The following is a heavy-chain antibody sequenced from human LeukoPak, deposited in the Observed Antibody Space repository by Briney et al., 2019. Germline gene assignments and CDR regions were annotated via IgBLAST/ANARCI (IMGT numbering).Heavy chain of an antibody. CDR1: GYSISSGYY. Sequence: PSETLSLTCAVSGYSISSGYYWGWIRQPPGKGLEGIGGIYHSGSTYYNPSLKRGVTISVDTSKNHFSLKLSSVTAADPAVYYCARHRFGCSSTSCYPEYDPWGQGTLVTVSS. CDR3: ARHRFGCSSTSCYPEYDP. V-gene: IGHV4-38-2*01. CDR2: IYHSGST. J-gene: IGHJ5*02. D-gene: IGHD2-2*01.